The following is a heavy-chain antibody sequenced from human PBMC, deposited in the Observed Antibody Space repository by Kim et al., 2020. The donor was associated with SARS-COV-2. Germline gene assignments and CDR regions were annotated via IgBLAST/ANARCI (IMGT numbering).Heavy chain of an antibody. V-gene: IGHV3-23*01. D-gene: IGHD1-26*01. CDR2: ITNRGGST. CDR3: AKAVGPISPFDY. Sequence: GGSLRLSCAASGFTFSSSAMSWVRQAPGKVLEWLSSITNRGGSTSYADSVKGRFTIFRDNSKNTRYLQMSSLRAEHTAGYFCAKAVGPISPFDYWGQGAL. J-gene: IGHJ4*02. CDR1: GFTFSSSA.